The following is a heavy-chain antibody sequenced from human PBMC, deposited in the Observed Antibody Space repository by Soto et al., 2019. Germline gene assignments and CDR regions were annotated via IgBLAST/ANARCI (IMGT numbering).Heavy chain of an antibody. Sequence: PSETLSLTCTVSGDSISAYSWSWVRQPPGKGLEWIGNIHYNGNTKCSPSLKSRVTMSVDTSKNHFSLRLISVTAADTAVYYCARHFVAVVIKGWGYWGQGTLVTVSS. CDR1: GDSISAYS. CDR2: IHYNGNT. D-gene: IGHD3-22*01. J-gene: IGHJ4*02. V-gene: IGHV4-59*08. CDR3: ARHFVAVVIKGWGY.